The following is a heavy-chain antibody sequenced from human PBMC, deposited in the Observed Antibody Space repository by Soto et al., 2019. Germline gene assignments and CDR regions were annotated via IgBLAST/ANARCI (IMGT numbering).Heavy chain of an antibody. J-gene: IGHJ4*02. D-gene: IGHD3-10*01. CDR3: VRDHDATRRGVDFAY. Sequence: ASVKVSCKASGYTFSTYAMHWVRQAPGQRLEWMGWIDAGNGDTKYSREFQGRVTITSDTSANTAYMELRSLRSEDTGLYYCVRDHDATRRGVDFAYWGQGTLVTVSS. V-gene: IGHV1-3*01. CDR2: IDAGNGDT. CDR1: GYTFSTYA.